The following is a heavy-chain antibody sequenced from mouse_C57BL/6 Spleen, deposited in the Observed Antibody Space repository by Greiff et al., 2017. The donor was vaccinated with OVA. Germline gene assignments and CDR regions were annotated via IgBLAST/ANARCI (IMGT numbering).Heavy chain of an antibody. CDR1: GYPFTDSN. Sequence: VQLQQSGPELVKPGASVRIPCRASGYPFTDSNMDWVKKSNGKSLEWIGDINPNNGGTIYNQKFKGKATLTVDKSSSTAYMELRILTSEDTEVYYCARSSPSFDKWGQGTTLPAST. CDR2: INPNNGGT. D-gene: IGHD1-1*01. V-gene: IGHV1-18*01. J-gene: IGHJ2*01. CDR3: ARSSPSFDK.